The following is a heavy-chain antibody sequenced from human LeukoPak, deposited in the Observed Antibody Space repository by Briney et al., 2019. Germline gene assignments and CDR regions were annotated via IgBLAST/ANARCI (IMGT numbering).Heavy chain of an antibody. V-gene: IGHV4-38-2*02. CDR3: AREYCSSTSCFGYFDY. Sequence: SETLSLTCAVSRYSISSGYYWGWIRQPPGKGLEWIGSIYHSGSTYYNPSLKSRVTISVDTSKNQFSLKLSSVTAADTAVYYCAREYCSSTSCFGYFDYWGQGTLVTVSS. D-gene: IGHD2-2*01. CDR2: IYHSGST. J-gene: IGHJ4*02. CDR1: RYSISSGYY.